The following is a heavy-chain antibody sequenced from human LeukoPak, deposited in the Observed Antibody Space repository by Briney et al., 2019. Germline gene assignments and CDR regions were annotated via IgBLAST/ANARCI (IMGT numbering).Heavy chain of an antibody. J-gene: IGHJ3*02. Sequence: PGGSLRLSCAASGFTFSSYWMSWVRQAPGKGLEWVANIKQDGSEKYYVDSVKGRFTISRDNAKNSLYLQMNSLRAEDTAVYYCASGSGYQLLDDAFDIWGQGTMVTVSS. CDR2: IKQDGSEK. CDR3: ASGSGYQLLDDAFDI. V-gene: IGHV3-7*01. CDR1: GFTFSSYW. D-gene: IGHD2-2*01.